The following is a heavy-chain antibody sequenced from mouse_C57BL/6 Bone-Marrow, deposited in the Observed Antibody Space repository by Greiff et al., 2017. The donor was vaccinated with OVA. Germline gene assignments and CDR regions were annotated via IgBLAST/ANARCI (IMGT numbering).Heavy chain of an antibody. Sequence: EVMLVESGGDLVKPGGSLKLSCAASGFTFSSYGMSWVRQTPDKRLEWVATISSGGSYTYYPDSVKGRFTISRDNAKNTLYLQMSSLKSEDTAMCYCAKRTAQATSFDYWGQGTTLTVSS. CDR1: GFTFSSYG. V-gene: IGHV5-6*02. J-gene: IGHJ2*01. D-gene: IGHD3-2*02. CDR3: AKRTAQATSFDY. CDR2: ISSGGSYT.